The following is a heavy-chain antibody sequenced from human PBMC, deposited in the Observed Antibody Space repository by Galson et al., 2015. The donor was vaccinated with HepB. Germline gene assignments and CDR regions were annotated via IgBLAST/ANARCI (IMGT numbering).Heavy chain of an antibody. CDR2: ISWKSDNV. V-gene: IGHV3-9*01. CDR1: GFTFDDYA. D-gene: IGHD3-22*01. J-gene: IGHJ4*02. Sequence: SLRLSCAASGFTFDDYAMHWVRQAPGKGLEWVSGISWKSDNVGYADSVKGRFTISRDNAKNSLYLQMNSLRAEDTALYYCAKDYSSAYSNLNFDYWGQGTLVTVSS. CDR3: AKDYSSAYSNLNFDY.